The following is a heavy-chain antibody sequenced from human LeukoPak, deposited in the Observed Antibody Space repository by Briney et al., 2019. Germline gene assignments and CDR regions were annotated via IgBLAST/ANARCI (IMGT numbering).Heavy chain of an antibody. CDR3: ARAPLSTVTSDYFDS. D-gene: IGHD4-17*01. CDR1: GASASSDDYY. CDR2: IHYSGNT. V-gene: IGHV4-30-4*01. J-gene: IGHJ4*02. Sequence: SETLSLTCTVSGASASSDDYYWSWIRQPPGKGLEWIGYIHYSGNTYYNPSVKSRVMMSVDTSRNQFSLKVTSVTAADTAVYFCARAPLSTVTSDYFDSWGQGTLVTVSS.